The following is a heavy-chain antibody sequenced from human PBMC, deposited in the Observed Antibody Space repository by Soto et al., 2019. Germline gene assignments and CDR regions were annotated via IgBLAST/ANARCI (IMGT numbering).Heavy chain of an antibody. CDR2: IIPIFGTA. J-gene: IGHJ6*02. V-gene: IGHV1-69*12. CDR1: GGTFSSYA. Sequence: QVQLVQSGAEVKKPGSSVKVSCKASGGTFSSYAISWVRQAPGQGLEWMGGIIPIFGTANYAQKFQGRVTIAADESTITPYMEPCSLRSEYTAVYYCACRYRYGYNSLHCSYYYYYGMDVWGQGTTVTVSS. D-gene: IGHD5-18*01. CDR3: ACRYRYGYNSLHCSYYYYYGMDV.